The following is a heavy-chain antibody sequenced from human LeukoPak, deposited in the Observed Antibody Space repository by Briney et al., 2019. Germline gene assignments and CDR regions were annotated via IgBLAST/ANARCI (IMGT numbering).Heavy chain of an antibody. J-gene: IGHJ4*02. CDR3: ARALLVRNGYNYSPNYFDY. D-gene: IGHD5-24*01. V-gene: IGHV3-53*01. CDR1: GFTFSTYA. Sequence: GGSLRLSCAASGFTFSTYAIHWVRQAPGKGLQWVSVIYSGGTTYYADSVKGRFTISRDNSKNTLYLQMNSLRAEDTAVYYCARALLVRNGYNYSPNYFDYWGQGTLVTVSS. CDR2: IYSGGTT.